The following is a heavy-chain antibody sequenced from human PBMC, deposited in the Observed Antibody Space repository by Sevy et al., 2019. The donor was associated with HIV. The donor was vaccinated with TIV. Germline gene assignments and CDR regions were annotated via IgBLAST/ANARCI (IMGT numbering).Heavy chain of an antibody. J-gene: IGHJ4*02. CDR1: GFTFSTYS. D-gene: IGHD6-13*01. V-gene: IGHV3-48*02. Sequence: GESLKISCAASGFTFSTYSMNWVRQAPGKGLEWVSYISSSGNAIYYADSVKGRFTISRDNARNSLYLQMNSLRDEDTAVYYCARVKGIAAAEGYFDYWGQGTLVTVSS. CDR3: ARVKGIAAAEGYFDY. CDR2: ISSSGNAI.